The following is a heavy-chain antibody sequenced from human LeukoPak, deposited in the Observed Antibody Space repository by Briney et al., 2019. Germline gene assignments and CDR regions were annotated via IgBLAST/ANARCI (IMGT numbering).Heavy chain of an antibody. J-gene: IGHJ4*02. D-gene: IGHD3-9*01. CDR2: IRSKAYGGTT. Sequence: PGGSLRLSCTASGFTFGDYAMSWFRRAPGKGLEWVGFIRSKAYGGTTEYAASVKGRFTISRDDSKSIAYLQMNSLKTEDKAVYYCTRGGDILFDYWGQGTLVTVSS. V-gene: IGHV3-49*03. CDR1: GFTFGDYA. CDR3: TRGGDILFDY.